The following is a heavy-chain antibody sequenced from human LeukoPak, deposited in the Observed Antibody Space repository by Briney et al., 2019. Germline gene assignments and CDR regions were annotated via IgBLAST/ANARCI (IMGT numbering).Heavy chain of an antibody. D-gene: IGHD4-17*01. CDR1: GFTFSSYS. CDR2: ISRSRSTI. Sequence: PGGSLRLSCAASGFTFSSYSMNWVRQAPGKGLEWASYISRSRSTIYYADSVKGRFTISRDNAKNSLYLQMNSLRAEDTAVYYCARIGDYGDYGHWFDPWGQGTLVTVSS. V-gene: IGHV3-48*01. J-gene: IGHJ5*02. CDR3: ARIGDYGDYGHWFDP.